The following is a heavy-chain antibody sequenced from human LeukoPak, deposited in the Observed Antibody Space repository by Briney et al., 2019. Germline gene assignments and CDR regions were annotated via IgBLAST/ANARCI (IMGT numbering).Heavy chain of an antibody. J-gene: IGHJ5*02. CDR2: IGQDGSAK. CDR3: VYVAYNWNPGSA. Sequence: GRSLRLSCAASGFTFSSYGMHWVRQVPGKGLEWVASIGQDGSAKTYVDSVKGRFTISRDNAKNSLYLQMNSLTAEDTAVYYCVYVAYNWNPGSAWGQGTLVTVSS. V-gene: IGHV3-7*01. CDR1: GFTFSSYG. D-gene: IGHD1-20*01.